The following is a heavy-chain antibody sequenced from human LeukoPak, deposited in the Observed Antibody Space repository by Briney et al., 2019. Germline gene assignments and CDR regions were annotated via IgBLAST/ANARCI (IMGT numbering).Heavy chain of an antibody. J-gene: IGHJ2*01. Sequence: GGSLRLSCSASGFTFNNYAMHWVRQAPGKGLEYVSAISSNGDSTYYADSVKGRFIISRDNSKNSLSLHMSSLRAEDTAVYYCVKDLYGDYAYRYWYFDLWGRGTLVTVSS. D-gene: IGHD4-17*01. CDR3: VKDLYGDYAYRYWYFDL. CDR2: ISSNGDST. V-gene: IGHV3-64D*09. CDR1: GFTFNNYA.